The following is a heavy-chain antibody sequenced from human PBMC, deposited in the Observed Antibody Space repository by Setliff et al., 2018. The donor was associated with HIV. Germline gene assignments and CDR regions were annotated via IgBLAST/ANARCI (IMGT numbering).Heavy chain of an antibody. CDR3: VRRDVSFLFGQFDS. CDR1: GYSINNIHY. J-gene: IGHJ4*02. CDR2: IYDGGTT. V-gene: IGHV4-38-2*01. D-gene: IGHD3-10*02. Sequence: LTCDVSGYSINNIHYWGWIRQPPGKGLECLGNIYDGGTTYHNPSLKGRVTISMDTSKAQFSLKLISVTAADTAVYYCVRRDVSFLFGQFDSWGQGILVTVSS.